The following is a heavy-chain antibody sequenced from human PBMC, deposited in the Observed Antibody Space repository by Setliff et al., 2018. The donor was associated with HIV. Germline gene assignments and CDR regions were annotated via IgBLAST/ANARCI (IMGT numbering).Heavy chain of an antibody. CDR3: AHRRATVTVGSVFDL. J-gene: IGHJ3*01. V-gene: IGHV2-5*02. CDR1: GFSVSASGEG. CDR2: IYWDDDK. Sequence: SGPTLVNPTETLTLTCSFSGFSVSASGEGLGWLRQPPGKALEWLAFIYWDDDKRYNPSLKGRVTITRDTTKSQVIFTMTNMDPVDTATYYCAHRRATVTVGSVFDLWGQGTPVTVSS. D-gene: IGHD4-4*01.